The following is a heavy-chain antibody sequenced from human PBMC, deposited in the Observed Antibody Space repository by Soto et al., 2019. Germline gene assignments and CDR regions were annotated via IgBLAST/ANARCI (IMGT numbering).Heavy chain of an antibody. CDR1: GGSISSRGYY. CDR3: ASPKA. Sequence: SETLSLTCTVSGGSISSRGYYWSWIRQTPGKGLEWIGYIYYTGSTDYNPSLKSRVTISLDTSKNQFSLKLSSVTAADTAVYYCASPKAWGEGTLVTVSS. J-gene: IGHJ4*02. CDR2: IYYTGST. V-gene: IGHV4-61*08.